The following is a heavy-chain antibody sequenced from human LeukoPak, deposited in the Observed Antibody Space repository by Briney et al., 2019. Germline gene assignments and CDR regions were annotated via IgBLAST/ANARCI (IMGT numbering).Heavy chain of an antibody. Sequence: GGFLRLSCAASGFTFSGAAMHWVRQASGKGLEWVGHIRSKANNYATAYVASVEGRFTVSRDDSKNTAYLQMNSLKTEDTAVYYRTRRGEYTYGAYFDYWGQGTLVTVSS. J-gene: IGHJ4*02. CDR1: GFTFSGAA. CDR3: TRRGEYTYGAYFDY. D-gene: IGHD4/OR15-4a*01. CDR2: IRSKANNYAT. V-gene: IGHV3-73*01.